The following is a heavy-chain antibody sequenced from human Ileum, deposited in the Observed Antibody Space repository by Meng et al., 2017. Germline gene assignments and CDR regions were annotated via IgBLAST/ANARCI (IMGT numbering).Heavy chain of an antibody. J-gene: IGHJ4*02. CDR3: ATNKNKKIDY. D-gene: IGHD2/OR15-2a*01. V-gene: IGHV4-4*02. CDR1: GDYINSSNW. Sequence: QVQLQESGPGLVEPSGTLSLTCGVSGDYINSSNWWNWVRQPPGKGLEWIGEIFHTGSTNYNPSLKSRVTISADKSKNQFSLNLSSVTAADTAVYYCATNKNKKIDYWGQGTLVTVSS. CDR2: IFHTGST.